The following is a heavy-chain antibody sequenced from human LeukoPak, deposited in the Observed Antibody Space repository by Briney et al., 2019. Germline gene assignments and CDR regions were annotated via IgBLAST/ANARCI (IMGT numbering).Heavy chain of an antibody. CDR2: IYYSGST. CDR3: ARDPHPPGIAVAGVYYYYGMDV. J-gene: IGHJ6*02. D-gene: IGHD6-19*01. V-gene: IGHV4-59*01. Sequence: TETLSLTCTVSGGSISSYYWSWIRQPPGKGLEWIGYIYYSGSTNYNPSLKSRVTISVDTSKNQFSLKLSSVTAADTAVYYCARDPHPPGIAVAGVYYYYGMDVWGQGTTVTVSS. CDR1: GGSISSYY.